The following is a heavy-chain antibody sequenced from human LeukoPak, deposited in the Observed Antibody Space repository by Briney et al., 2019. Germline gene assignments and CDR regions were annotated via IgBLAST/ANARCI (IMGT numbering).Heavy chain of an antibody. D-gene: IGHD1-14*01. CDR3: VVVVEPPDSDGFDV. CDR2: MNGDGSVT. J-gene: IGHJ3*01. V-gene: IGHV3-74*01. CDR1: GFTFSSTW. Sequence: PGGSLRLSCAASGFTFSSTWMHWVRQSPEKGLVWVARMNGDGSVTDHADSVKGRFTISRDNARNTLSLQMNSLTIEDTAVYYCVVVVEPPDSDGFDVWGQRTMITVSS.